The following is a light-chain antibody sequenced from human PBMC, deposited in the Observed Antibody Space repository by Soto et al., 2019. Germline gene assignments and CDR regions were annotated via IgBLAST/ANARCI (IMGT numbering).Light chain of an antibody. Sequence: QSVLTQPPSVSGSPGQSVTLSCTGTSSDAGSYNRVSWYQQPPGTAPKLMIYEVSNRPSGVPDRFSGSKSGNTASLTISGLQAEDEADYYCSSYTSSSTYVFGTGTKVTVL. CDR1: SSDAGSYNR. CDR3: SSYTSSSTYV. J-gene: IGLJ1*01. CDR2: EVS. V-gene: IGLV2-18*02.